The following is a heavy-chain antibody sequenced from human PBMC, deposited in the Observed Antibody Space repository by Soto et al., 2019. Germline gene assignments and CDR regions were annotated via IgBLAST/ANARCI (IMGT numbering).Heavy chain of an antibody. V-gene: IGHV1-69*01. CDR3: ARDCSSTSCAVYYYYYGMDV. Sequence: QVQLVQSGAEVKKPGSSVKVSCKASGGTFSSYAISWVRQAPGQGLEWMGGIIPIFGTANYAQKFQGRVTITADDSTSTAYMELSSLRSEDTAVYYCARDCSSTSCAVYYYYYGMDVWGQGTTVTVSS. J-gene: IGHJ6*02. D-gene: IGHD2-2*01. CDR2: IIPIFGTA. CDR1: GGTFSSYA.